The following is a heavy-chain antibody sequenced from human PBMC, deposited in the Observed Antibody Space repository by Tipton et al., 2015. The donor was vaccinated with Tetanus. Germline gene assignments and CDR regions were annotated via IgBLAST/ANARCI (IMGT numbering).Heavy chain of an antibody. CDR1: GDSLRSGDRN. D-gene: IGHD3-3*01. Sequence: TLSLTCTVSGDSLRSGDRNWSWIRQAPGKGLEWLAYIPSSGSTNSDYFLKSRISISRDTSKNQFSLKLTSVTAADTAVYYCARANYDFPNKGPFDFWGQGILVLVSS. V-gene: IGHV4-61*08. CDR3: ARANYDFPNKGPFDF. J-gene: IGHJ4*02. CDR2: IPSSGST.